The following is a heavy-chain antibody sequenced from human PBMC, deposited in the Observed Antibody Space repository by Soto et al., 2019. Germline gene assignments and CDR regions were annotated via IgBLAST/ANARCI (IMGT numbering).Heavy chain of an antibody. D-gene: IGHD6-6*01. V-gene: IGHV4-4*07. CDR3: AREVMGFRVRHSSSSGGYYGMDV. CDR1: GGSISSYY. Sequence: SETLSLTCTVSGGSISSYYWSWIRQPAGKGLEWIGRIYTSGSTNYNPSLKSRVTMSVDTSKNQFSLKLSSVTAADTAVYYCAREVMGFRVRHSSSSGGYYGMDVWGQGTTVT. CDR2: IYTSGST. J-gene: IGHJ6*02.